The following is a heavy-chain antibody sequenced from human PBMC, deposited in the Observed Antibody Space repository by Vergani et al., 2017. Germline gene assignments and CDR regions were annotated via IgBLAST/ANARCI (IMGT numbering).Heavy chain of an antibody. CDR2: VNFVTGAA. Sequence: QVQLVQSGAAVKKPGASAKVSCTASGYILKNYYMHWLRLAPGQGFQWMGVVNFVTGAATSPQQFEGRITMTRDTSTATFYMDLSSLKYEDTAIYYCARSIGYCTSGSCRPYYFDLWGQGTLVTVSS. D-gene: IGHD2-15*01. J-gene: IGHJ4*02. CDR1: GYILKNYY. CDR3: ARSIGYCTSGSCRPYYFDL. V-gene: IGHV1-46*02.